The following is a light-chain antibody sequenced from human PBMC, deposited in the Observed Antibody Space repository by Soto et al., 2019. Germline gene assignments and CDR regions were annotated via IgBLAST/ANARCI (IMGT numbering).Light chain of an antibody. CDR2: DVS. CDR1: SSDVGGYNY. V-gene: IGLV2-14*01. J-gene: IGLJ2*01. CDR3: SSYASGSTLV. Sequence: QSALTQPASVSGSPGQSITISCTGTSSDVGGYNYASWYQQHPGKAPKLMIYDVSNRPSGVSNRFSGSKSGNTASLPISGLQAEEEADYCCSSYASGSTLVFGGGTKLTVL.